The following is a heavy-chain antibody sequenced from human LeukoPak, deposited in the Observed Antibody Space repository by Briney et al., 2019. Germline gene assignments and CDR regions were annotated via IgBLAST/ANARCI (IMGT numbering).Heavy chain of an antibody. V-gene: IGHV3-15*01. Sequence: PGGSLRLSCVGSGFTFSNAWMTWVRQAPGKGLEWVGRIKSKKDGETTDYAAPVKGRFTISRDDPKNTLFLQMKSLKTEDTAVYYCAREPSSSWGLYYYYGMDVWGQGTTVTVSS. D-gene: IGHD6-13*01. CDR3: AREPSSSWGLYYYYGMDV. CDR1: GFTFSNAW. J-gene: IGHJ6*02. CDR2: IKSKKDGETT.